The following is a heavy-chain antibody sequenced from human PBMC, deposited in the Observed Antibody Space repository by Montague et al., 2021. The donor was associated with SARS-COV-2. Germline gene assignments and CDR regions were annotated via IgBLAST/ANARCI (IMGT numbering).Heavy chain of an antibody. Sequence: SETLSLTCTVSGGSFISCCLNWLRQPPRTGQELVWEINLNGSTNYNPSLKSRVTIAVDTSKNQVSLKLTSMTAADTAVFYCARSTGTNSHFSFSNKIRSRYNGMDVWGQGTKVTVSS. CDR3: ARSTGTNSHFSFSNKIRSRYNGMDV. D-gene: IGHD4-17*01. V-gene: IGHV4-34*01. CDR1: GGSFISCC. CDR2: INLNGST. J-gene: IGHJ6*02.